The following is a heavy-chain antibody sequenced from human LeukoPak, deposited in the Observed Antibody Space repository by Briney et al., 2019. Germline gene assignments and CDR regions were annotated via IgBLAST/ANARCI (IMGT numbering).Heavy chain of an antibody. CDR1: GFTFSSYE. V-gene: IGHV3-48*01. Sequence: PGGSLRLSCAASGFTFSSYEMNWVRQAPGKGLEWVSYISSSSSSIFYADSVKGRFTISRDNGENSLYLQMNSLRAEDTAVYYCARYSSGWEALGYWGQGTLVTVSS. CDR3: ARYSSGWEALGY. D-gene: IGHD6-19*01. CDR2: ISSSSSSI. J-gene: IGHJ4*02.